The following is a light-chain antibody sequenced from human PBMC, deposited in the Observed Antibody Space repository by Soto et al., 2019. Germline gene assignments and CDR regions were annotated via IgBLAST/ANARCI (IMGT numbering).Light chain of an antibody. CDR1: QSVLYSSNNKNY. CDR2: WAA. V-gene: IGKV4-1*01. J-gene: IGKJ2*01. Sequence: DIVMTQSPDSLAVSLGERATINCKSSQSVLYSSNNKNYLAWYQQKPGHPPKVLISWAATRESGVPDRFSGRGSGTDFTLTINSLQAEDVAVYYCHQYYSTPYTFGHGTKLEIK. CDR3: HQYYSTPYT.